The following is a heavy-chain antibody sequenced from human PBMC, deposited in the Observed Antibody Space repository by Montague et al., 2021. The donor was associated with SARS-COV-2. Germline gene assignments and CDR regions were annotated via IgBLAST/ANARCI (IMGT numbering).Heavy chain of an antibody. D-gene: IGHD5-18*01. CDR3: TRLGWGYSDGLDY. J-gene: IGHJ4*02. CDR2: IKQDGSEK. Sequence: SLRLSCAASGFTFSSYWMGWVRQAPGKGLEWVANIKQDGSEKHYVDSVKGRFSISRDNAKNSLYLQMSSLRAEDTAMYYCTRLGWGYSDGLDYWGQGTLVTVSS. CDR1: GFTFSSYW. V-gene: IGHV3-7*01.